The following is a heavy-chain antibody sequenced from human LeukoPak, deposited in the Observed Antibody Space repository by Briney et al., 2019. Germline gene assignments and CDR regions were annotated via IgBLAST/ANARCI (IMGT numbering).Heavy chain of an antibody. Sequence: GGSLRLSCAASGVTVSSNFMTWVRQAPGKGLEWLSVLYSNGDTYYVDSVKGRFTISRDSSKSTLYLQMDSLRAEDTAVYYCAVRSASGWFDPWGQGTLVTVSS. D-gene: IGHD1-26*01. J-gene: IGHJ5*02. CDR1: GVTVSSNF. CDR3: AVRSASGWFDP. V-gene: IGHV3-53*01. CDR2: LYSNGDT.